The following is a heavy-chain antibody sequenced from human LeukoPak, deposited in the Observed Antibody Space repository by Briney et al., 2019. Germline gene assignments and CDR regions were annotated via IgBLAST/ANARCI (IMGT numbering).Heavy chain of an antibody. CDR3: ATTYRDSRGYYKLSYYYYMDV. CDR1: GYTFTGYY. CDR2: INPNSGGT. D-gene: IGHD3-22*01. V-gene: IGHV1-2*02. J-gene: IGHJ6*03. Sequence: ASVKVSCKASGYTFTGYYMHWVRQAPGQGLEWMGWINPNSGGTNYAQKFQGRVTMTRDTSISTAYMELSRPRADDTAVYYCATTYRDSRGYYKLSYYYYMDVWGKGTTVTVSS.